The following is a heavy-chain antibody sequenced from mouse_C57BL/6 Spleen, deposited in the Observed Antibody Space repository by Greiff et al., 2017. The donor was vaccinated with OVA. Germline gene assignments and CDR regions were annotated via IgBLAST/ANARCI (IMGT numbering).Heavy chain of an antibody. J-gene: IGHJ3*01. CDR1: GFSLTSYG. D-gene: IGHD1-1*02. V-gene: IGHV2-2*01. CDR3: ASMGRGFAY. Sequence: VKLVESGPGLVQPSQSLSITCTASGFSLTSYGVHWVRQSPGKGLEWLGVIWSGGSTDYNAAFISRLSISKDNSKSQVFFKMNSLQADDTAIYYCASMGRGFAYWGQGTLVTVSA. CDR2: IWSGGST.